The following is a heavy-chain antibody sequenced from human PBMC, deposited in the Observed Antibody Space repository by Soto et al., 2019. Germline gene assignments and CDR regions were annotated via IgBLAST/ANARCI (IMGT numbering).Heavy chain of an antibody. CDR1: RFTFTSYD. J-gene: IGHJ3*02. D-gene: IGHD3-10*01. V-gene: IGHV3-23*01. CDR2: ISGSGGNT. Sequence: EVQLLESGGGLVQPGGSLRLSCAASRFTFTSYDMSWVRQAPGRGLEWVSTISGSGGNTYYADSVKGRFTISRDNTKNTLYLKMTSLRAEDTVVYYCAKPTYSGGGAFEIWGQGTVVTVSS. CDR3: AKPTYSGGGAFEI.